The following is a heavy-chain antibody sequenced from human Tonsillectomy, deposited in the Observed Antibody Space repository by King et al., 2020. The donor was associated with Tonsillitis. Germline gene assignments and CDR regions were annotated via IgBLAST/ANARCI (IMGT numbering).Heavy chain of an antibody. CDR3: STEVLSPGIDYFDY. V-gene: IGHV3-15*01. D-gene: IGHD6-13*01. J-gene: IGHJ4*02. CDR2: IKSDTDGGTE. Sequence: VQLVESVGGLVKPGGSLVLSCAASVFTFSNAGWSWFRQAPGQGLSWGGHIKSDTDGGTEDYAVPVKGRFTISRDDSKNTLYLQMNSLKTEDTAVYYCSTEVLSPGIDYFDYWGQGTLVTVSS. CDR1: VFTFSNAG.